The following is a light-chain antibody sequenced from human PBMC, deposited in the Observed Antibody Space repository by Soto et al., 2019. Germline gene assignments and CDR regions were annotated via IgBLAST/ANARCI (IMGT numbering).Light chain of an antibody. CDR3: QHYGSSPLT. Sequence: DIVLTQSPGTLSLSPGERATLSCRASQSVSSSYLAWYQQKPGQAPRLLIYGASSRATGIPDRFSGSGSGTDFTLTISRLEPEDFAVYYCQHYGSSPLTFGQGTKVEIK. CDR1: QSVSSSY. CDR2: GAS. J-gene: IGKJ1*01. V-gene: IGKV3-20*01.